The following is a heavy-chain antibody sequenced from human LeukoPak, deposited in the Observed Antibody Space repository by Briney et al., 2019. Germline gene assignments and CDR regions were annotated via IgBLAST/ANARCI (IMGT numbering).Heavy chain of an antibody. CDR2: ISYDGSNK. CDR1: GFTFSIYA. D-gene: IGHD1-26*01. CDR3: ARVRGSYDY. Sequence: GRSLRLSCAASGFTFSIYAMPWVRQAPGKGLEWMAVISYDGSNKYCADSVKGRFTISRDNSKNTLYLQMNSLRAEDTAVYYCARVRGSYDYWGQGTLVTVSS. J-gene: IGHJ4*02. V-gene: IGHV3-30*01.